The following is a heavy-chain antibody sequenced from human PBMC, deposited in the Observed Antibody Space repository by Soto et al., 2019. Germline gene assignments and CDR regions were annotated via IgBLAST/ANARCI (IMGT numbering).Heavy chain of an antibody. D-gene: IGHD2-21*01. J-gene: IGHJ4*02. CDR1: GFTYRTYS. V-gene: IGHV3-48*02. Sequence: SGGSLRLSCAASGFTYRTYSMTWVRQAPGKGLEWLSYISGSSHSIYYADSVKGRFTISRDNAKNSVYLQMNSLRDEDTAVYFCARMAGDGYLPFDSWGQGTVVTVSS. CDR3: ARMAGDGYLPFDS. CDR2: ISGSSHSI.